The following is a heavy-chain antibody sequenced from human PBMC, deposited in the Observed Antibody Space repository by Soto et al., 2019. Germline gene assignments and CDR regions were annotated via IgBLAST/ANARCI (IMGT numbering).Heavy chain of an antibody. V-gene: IGHV4-34*01. D-gene: IGHD2-2*02. Sequence: PSETLSLTCAVYGGSFSGCYWSWIRQPPGKGLEWIGEINHSGSTNYNPSLKSRVTISVDTSKNQFSLKLSSVTAADTAVYYCARALYVVVPAAIKSYYYGMDVWGQGTLVTVSS. CDR3: ARALYVVVPAAIKSYYYGMDV. J-gene: IGHJ6*02. CDR1: GGSFSGCY. CDR2: INHSGST.